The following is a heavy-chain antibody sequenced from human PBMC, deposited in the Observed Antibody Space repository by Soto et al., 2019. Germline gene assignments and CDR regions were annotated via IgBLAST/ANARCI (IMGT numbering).Heavy chain of an antibody. J-gene: IGHJ3*02. D-gene: IGHD3-22*01. V-gene: IGHV4-39*01. CDR2: IYYSGST. CDR1: GGSISSSSYY. Sequence: PSETLSLTCTVSGGSISSSSYYWGWIRQPPGKGLEWIGSIYYSGSTYYNPSLKSRVTISVDTSKNQFSLKLSSVTAADTAVYYCARHRMYYYASSGVDAFAIWGQGPMVTVS. CDR3: ARHRMYYYASSGVDAFAI.